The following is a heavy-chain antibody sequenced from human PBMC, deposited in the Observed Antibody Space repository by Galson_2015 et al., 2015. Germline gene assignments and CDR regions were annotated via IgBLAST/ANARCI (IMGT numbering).Heavy chain of an antibody. J-gene: IGHJ4*02. CDR3: LKDRGSSGWNY. D-gene: IGHD6-19*01. CDR1: GFTFSTYA. Sequence: SLRLSCAASGFTFSTYAMSWVRQALGKGLEWVSAISGSGGGTYSADSVKGRFTISRDNSKNTLYLQMNSLRADDTAVYYCLKDRGSSGWNYWGQGTLVTVSS. CDR2: ISGSGGGT. V-gene: IGHV3-23*01.